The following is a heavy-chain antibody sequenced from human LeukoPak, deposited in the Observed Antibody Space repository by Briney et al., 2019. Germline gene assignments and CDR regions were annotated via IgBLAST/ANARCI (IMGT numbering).Heavy chain of an antibody. J-gene: IGHJ4*02. Sequence: GGSLRLSCAASGFTFSSYGMHWVRQAPGKGLEWVAVISYDGSNKYYADSVKGRFTISRDNSKNTLYLQMNSLRAEDTAVYYCAREEGYYGSALGYWGQGTLVTVSS. V-gene: IGHV3-30*03. CDR1: GFTFSSYG. CDR3: AREEGYYGSALGY. CDR2: ISYDGSNK. D-gene: IGHD3-10*01.